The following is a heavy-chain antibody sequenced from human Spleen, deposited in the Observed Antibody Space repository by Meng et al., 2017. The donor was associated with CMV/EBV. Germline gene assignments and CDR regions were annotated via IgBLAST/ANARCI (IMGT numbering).Heavy chain of an antibody. V-gene: IGHV4-39*07. CDR1: GGSISSSTYY. CDR2: IYYSGNT. Sequence: GSLRLSCSVSGGSISSSTYYWGWFRQPPGKGLEWIGSIYYSGNTYYKSSLKSRVTISVDTSKNQFSLKLSSVTAADTAVYYCARGMTDWFDPWGQGSLVTVSS. J-gene: IGHJ5*02. CDR3: ARGMTDWFDP.